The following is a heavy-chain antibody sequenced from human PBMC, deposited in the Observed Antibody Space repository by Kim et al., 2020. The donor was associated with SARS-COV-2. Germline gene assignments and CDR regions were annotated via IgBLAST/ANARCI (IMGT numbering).Heavy chain of an antibody. Sequence: GGSLRLSCAASGFTFTNYNMDWPRQAPGKGLEWVSFISSSSSFIYYADSVKGRFSISRDNAKNSLYLQMNSLRAEDTAVYYCVRRSGDYHFDYWGQGTLV. J-gene: IGHJ4*02. CDR2: ISSSSSFI. D-gene: IGHD4-17*01. CDR3: VRRSGDYHFDY. CDR1: GFTFTNYN. V-gene: IGHV3-21*01.